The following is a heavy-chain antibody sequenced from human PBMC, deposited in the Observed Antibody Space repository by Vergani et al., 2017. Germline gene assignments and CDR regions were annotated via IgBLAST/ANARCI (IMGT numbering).Heavy chain of an antibody. D-gene: IGHD3-9*01. CDR2: IYYSGST. CDR3: ARTESFILRYFHWAL. J-gene: IGHJ4*02. CDR1: GGSISSSNYY. Sequence: QLQLQESGPGLVKPSETLSLICNVSGGSISSSNYYWGWIRQPPGKELEWIGSIYYSGSTYYNPSLKSRVTISIDTSKDHFSLKLSSVTAADTAVYYCARTESFILRYFHWALWGQGTLVTVSS. V-gene: IGHV4-39*02.